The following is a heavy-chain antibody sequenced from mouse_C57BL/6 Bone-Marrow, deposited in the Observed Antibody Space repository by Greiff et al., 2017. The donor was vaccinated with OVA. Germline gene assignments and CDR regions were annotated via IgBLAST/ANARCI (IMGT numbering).Heavy chain of an antibody. CDR3: ARGRGYEGYFDV. Sequence: QVQLKQPGTELVKPGASVKLSCKASGYTFTSYWMHWVKQRPGQGLEWIGNINPSNGGTNYNEKFKSKATLTVDKSSSTAYMQLSSLTSEDSAVYDCARGRGYEGYFDVWGTGTTVTVSS. CDR2: INPSNGGT. CDR1: GYTFTSYW. V-gene: IGHV1-53*01. J-gene: IGHJ1*03. D-gene: IGHD2-2*01.